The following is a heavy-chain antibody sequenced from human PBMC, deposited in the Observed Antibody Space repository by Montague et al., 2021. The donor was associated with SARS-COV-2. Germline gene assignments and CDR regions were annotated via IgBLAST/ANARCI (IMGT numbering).Heavy chain of an antibody. D-gene: IGHD3-22*01. CDR3: ARRPYYYDSSGQFDP. CDR1: GGSFSGHY. V-gene: IGHV4-34*01. Sequence: SETLSLTCAVYGGSFSGHYWNWIRQPPGKGLEWIGEINHSGSTNNNPSLKSRVTMSVDTSKNQFSLKLSSVTAADTAVYYCARRPYYYDSSGQFDPWGQGVLVTVSS. CDR2: INHSGST. J-gene: IGHJ5*02.